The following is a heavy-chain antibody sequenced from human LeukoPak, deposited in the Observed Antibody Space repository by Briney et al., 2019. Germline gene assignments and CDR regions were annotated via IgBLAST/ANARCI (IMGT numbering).Heavy chain of an antibody. D-gene: IGHD3-22*01. V-gene: IGHV4-30-2*01. J-gene: IGHJ5*02. CDR3: ARASGGYYNNWFDP. CDR1: GDSISSGDYS. Sequence: PSQTLSLTCAVSGDSISSGDYSWTWIRQPPGKGLERIGYIHQSGSTNYNPSLKSRVTISVDTSKNQFSLKLSSVTAADTAVYYCARASGGYYNNWFDPWGQGTLVTVSS. CDR2: IHQSGST.